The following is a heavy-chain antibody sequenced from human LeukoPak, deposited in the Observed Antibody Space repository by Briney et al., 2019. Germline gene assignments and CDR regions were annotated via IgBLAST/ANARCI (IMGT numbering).Heavy chain of an antibody. D-gene: IGHD3-3*01. CDR1: GGSISSSSYY. J-gene: IGHJ5*02. V-gene: IGHV4-39*01. CDR2: IYYSGST. CDR3: ARHKGIRFLEWLLGNNWFDP. Sequence: SETLSLTCTVSGGSISSSSYYWGWIRRPPGKGLEWIGSIYYSGSTYYNPSLKSRVTISVDTSKNQFSLKLSSVTAADTAVYYCARHKGIRFLEWLLGNNWFDPWGQGTLVTVSS.